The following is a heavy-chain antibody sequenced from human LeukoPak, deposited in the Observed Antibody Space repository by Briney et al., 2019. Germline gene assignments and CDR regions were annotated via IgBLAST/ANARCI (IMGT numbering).Heavy chain of an antibody. CDR3: VKSPGSGWPV. CDR1: GFTFSSFA. CDR2: IYSDGSRT. J-gene: IGHJ4*02. V-gene: IGHV3-64D*06. Sequence: GGSLRLSCAASGFTFSSFAMHWVRQAPGKGLEYLSAIYSDGSRTYYADSVEGRFTISRDNSKNTLYFEMSSLGVEDTAVYYCVKSPGSGWPVWGQGTLLTVSS. D-gene: IGHD6-19*01.